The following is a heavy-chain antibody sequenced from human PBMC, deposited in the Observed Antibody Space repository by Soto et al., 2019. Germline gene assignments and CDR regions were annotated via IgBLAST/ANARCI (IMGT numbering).Heavy chain of an antibody. V-gene: IGHV3-74*01. CDR2: INSDGSST. J-gene: IGHJ3*01. Sequence: VQLVESGGGLVQPGGSLRLSCAASGFTFSTSWMHWVRQAPGKGLVWVSHINSDGSSTTYADSVKGRFTISRDNAKNTLYLQMNSLRAEDTAVYFCARDRSYAFDVWGQGTMVTVSS. CDR1: GFTFSTSW. CDR3: ARDRSYAFDV.